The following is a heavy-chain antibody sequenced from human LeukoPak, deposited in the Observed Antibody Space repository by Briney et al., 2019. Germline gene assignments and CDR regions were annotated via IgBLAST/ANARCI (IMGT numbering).Heavy chain of an antibody. V-gene: IGHV4-39*07. J-gene: IGHJ4*02. D-gene: IGHD2-21*01. CDR2: IYYTGST. CDR1: GGSISSSSYY. CDR3: ASGDGLDY. Sequence: SETLSLTCTVSGGSISSSSYYWGWIRQPPGKGLEWIRSIYYTGSTNYNPSLKSRVTISVDTSKNQFSLKLSSVTAADTAVYYCASGDGLDYWGQGTLVAVSS.